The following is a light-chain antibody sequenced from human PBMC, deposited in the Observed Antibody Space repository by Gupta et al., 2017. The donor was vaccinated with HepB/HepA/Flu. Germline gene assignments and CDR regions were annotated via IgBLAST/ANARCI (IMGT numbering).Light chain of an antibody. CDR3: LQAATAPSI. J-gene: IGKJ2*02. CDR1: QSINSY. Sequence: DIQMTQSPLFLSASVGDRVTLICRASQSINSYLNWYQQKGGTAPKLLIYATSTVQSGVLSRFSGSGYGTDFTLSISEVQPEDFATYFCLQAATAPSIFGQGTKVDLK. V-gene: IGKV1-39*01. CDR2: ATS.